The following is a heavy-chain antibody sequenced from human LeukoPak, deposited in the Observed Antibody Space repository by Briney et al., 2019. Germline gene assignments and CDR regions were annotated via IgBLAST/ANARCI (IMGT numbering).Heavy chain of an antibody. CDR2: INPHNADT. CDR3: ASVKGIVVGGGPYYFDY. V-gene: IGHV1-2*02. D-gene: IGHD2-15*01. CDR1: GYTFTGYC. J-gene: IGHJ4*02. Sequence: ASVKVSCKASGYTFTGYCLHWVRQAPGQGLEWMGFINPHNADTNYAQRFQGRVTMTRDTSITTAYMVLSRLRSDDTAVYYCASVKGIVVGGGPYYFDYWGQGTLVTVSS.